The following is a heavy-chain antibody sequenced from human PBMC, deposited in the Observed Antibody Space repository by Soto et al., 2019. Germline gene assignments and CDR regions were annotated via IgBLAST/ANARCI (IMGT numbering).Heavy chain of an antibody. D-gene: IGHD6-13*01. CDR2: FDPEDGET. J-gene: IGHJ5*02. Sequence: VKVSCKVSGYTLTELSMHWVRQAPGKGLEWMGVFDPEDGETIYAQKFQGRVTMTEDTSTDTAYMELSSLRSEDTAVYYCATMCYIIAAAGTCRGGGWFDPWGQGTLVTVSS. V-gene: IGHV1-24*01. CDR1: GYTLTELS. CDR3: ATMCYIIAAAGTCRGGGWFDP.